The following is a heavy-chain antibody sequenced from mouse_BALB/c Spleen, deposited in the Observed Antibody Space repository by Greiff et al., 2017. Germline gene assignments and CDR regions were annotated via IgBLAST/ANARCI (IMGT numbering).Heavy chain of an antibody. V-gene: IGHV2-2*01. D-gene: IGHD5-5*01. Sequence: VKLMESGPGLVQPSQSLSITCTVSGFSLTSYGVHWVRQSPGKGLEWLGVIWSGGSTDYNAAFISRLSIGKDNSKSQVFFKMNSLQTDDTAMYYCARDTLPRYYAMDYWGQGTSVTVSS. CDR3: ARDTLPRYYAMDY. CDR1: GFSLTSYG. J-gene: IGHJ4*01. CDR2: IWSGGST.